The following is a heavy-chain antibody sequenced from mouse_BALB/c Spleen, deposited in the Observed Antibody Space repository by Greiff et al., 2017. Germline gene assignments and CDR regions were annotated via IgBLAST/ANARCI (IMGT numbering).Heavy chain of an antibody. D-gene: IGHD2-14*01. CDR2: INPYNGGT. CDR1: GYSFTGYT. CDR3: ARWRYDPYYYAMDY. V-gene: IGHV1-18*01. Sequence: EVHLVESGPELVKPGASMKISCKASGYSFTGYTMNWVKQSHGKNLEWIGLINPYNGGTSYNQKFKGKATLTVDKSSSTAYMELLSLTSEDSAVYYCARWRYDPYYYAMDYWGQGTSVTVSS. J-gene: IGHJ4*01.